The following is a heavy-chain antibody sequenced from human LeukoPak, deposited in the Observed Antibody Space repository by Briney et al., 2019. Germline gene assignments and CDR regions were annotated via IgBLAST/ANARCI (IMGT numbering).Heavy chain of an antibody. CDR1: GLTFRIHW. J-gene: IGHJ4*02. V-gene: IGHV3-48*01. CDR3: ARDLGGSGWSLGAY. Sequence: GGSLRLSCAASGLTFRIHWMNWVRQAPGKGLEWVSYISSSGSTIYYADSVKGRFTMSRDNSKKMLYLQMSSLRPEDTAVYYCARDLGGSGWSLGAYWGQGTLVTVSS. CDR2: ISSSGSTI. D-gene: IGHD6-19*01.